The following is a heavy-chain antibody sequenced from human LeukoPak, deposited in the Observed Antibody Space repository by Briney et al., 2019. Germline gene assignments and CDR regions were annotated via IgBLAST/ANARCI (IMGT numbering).Heavy chain of an antibody. D-gene: IGHD2-2*01. J-gene: IGHJ6*02. CDR2: IYYSGST. V-gene: IGHV4-59*08. CDR1: GGSISSYY. Sequence: SETLSLTCTVSGGSISSYYWSWIRQPPGKGLEWIGYIYYSGSTNYNPSLKSRVTISVDTSKNQFSLKLSSVTAADTAVYYCARGQYQLLLGYYYYYGMDVWGQGTTVTVS. CDR3: ARGQYQLLLGYYYYYGMDV.